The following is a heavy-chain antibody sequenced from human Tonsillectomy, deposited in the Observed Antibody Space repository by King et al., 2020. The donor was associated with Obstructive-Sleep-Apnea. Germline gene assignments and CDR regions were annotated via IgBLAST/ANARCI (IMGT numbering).Heavy chain of an antibody. Sequence: VTLKESGPALVKPTQTLTLTCTFSGFSLSTGGMCVSWIRQPPGKALEWLARIDWDDDKYYNTSLKTRLTISKDTSKNQVVLTMTNMDPVDTATYYCARTTILGGQIAVVGTAHFDYWGQGTLVTVSS. CDR1: GFSLSTGGMC. V-gene: IGHV2-70*11. CDR3: ARTTILGGQIAVVGTAHFDY. D-gene: IGHD6-19*01. J-gene: IGHJ4*02. CDR2: IDWDDDK.